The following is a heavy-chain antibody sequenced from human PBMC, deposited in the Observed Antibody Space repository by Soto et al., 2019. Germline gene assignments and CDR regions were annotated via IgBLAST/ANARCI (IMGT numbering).Heavy chain of an antibody. Sequence: PGGSPEIACNCPLYSFSSYWMGWVRQMPGKGLEWIGIIYPYDSDTRYSPSFQGRGTISADKSISTAYLHWSSLQASDTALYYCATYDGANYDDAFDVWGQGTMVTVSS. J-gene: IGHJ3*01. CDR1: LYSFSSYW. CDR3: ATYDGANYDDAFDV. D-gene: IGHD1-7*01. V-gene: IGHV5-51*01. CDR2: IYPYDSDT.